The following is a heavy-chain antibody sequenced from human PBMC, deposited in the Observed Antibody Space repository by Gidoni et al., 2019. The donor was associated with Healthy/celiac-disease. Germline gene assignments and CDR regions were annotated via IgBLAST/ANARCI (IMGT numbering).Heavy chain of an antibody. CDR3: ARGPGSGGSCTVGYCYGMDV. D-gene: IGHD2-15*01. J-gene: IGHJ6*02. V-gene: IGHV4-34*01. CDR1: GGSFRGYY. Sequence: QVQLQQWGAGLLKPSETLSLTCAVYGGSFRGYYWSWIRQPPGKGLEWIGEINHSGSTNYNPSLKSRVTISVDTSKNQFSLKLSSVTAADTAVYYCARGPGSGGSCTVGYCYGMDVWGQGTTVTVSS. CDR2: INHSGST.